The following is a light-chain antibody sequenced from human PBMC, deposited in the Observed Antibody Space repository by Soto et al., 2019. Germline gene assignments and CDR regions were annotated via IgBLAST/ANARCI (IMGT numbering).Light chain of an antibody. CDR3: TSWTTSTTMI. CDR1: SSDIGAYNF. CDR2: DVN. Sequence: QSALTQPASVSGSPGQSITISCTGTSSDIGAYNFASWYQQHPGKAPKLMLYDVNIRPSGVSNRFSGSKSGNTASLTISGLRAEDEADYYCTSWTTSTTMIFGGGTKVTVL. V-gene: IGLV2-14*03. J-gene: IGLJ2*01.